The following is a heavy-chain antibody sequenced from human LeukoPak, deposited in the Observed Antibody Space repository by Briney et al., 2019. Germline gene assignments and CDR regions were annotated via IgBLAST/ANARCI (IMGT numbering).Heavy chain of an antibody. CDR1: GFTVSNNG. J-gene: IGHJ4*02. V-gene: IGHV3-23*01. D-gene: IGHD2-21*02. CDR3: AKDQVVVVTAIFYYFDY. Sequence: GGSLRLSCVASGFTVSNNGLSWFRQAPGKRLGWVSDISGVGNTYYADSVKGRFTISRDNSKNTLYLQMNSMRAEDTAVYYCAKDQVVVVTAIFYYFDYWGQGTLVTVSS. CDR2: ISGVGNT.